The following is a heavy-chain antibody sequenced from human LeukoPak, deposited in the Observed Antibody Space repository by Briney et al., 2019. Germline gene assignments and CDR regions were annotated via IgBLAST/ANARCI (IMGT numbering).Heavy chain of an antibody. CDR1: GYTFTSYG. D-gene: IGHD3-22*01. Sequence: ASVKVSCKASGYTFTSYGISWVRQALGQGLEWMGWISAYNGNTNYAQKLQGRVTMTTDTSTSTAYMELRSLRSDDTAVYYCAREGGMYYDSSGYLAFDYWGQGTLVTVSS. CDR2: ISAYNGNT. V-gene: IGHV1-18*01. CDR3: AREGGMYYDSSGYLAFDY. J-gene: IGHJ4*02.